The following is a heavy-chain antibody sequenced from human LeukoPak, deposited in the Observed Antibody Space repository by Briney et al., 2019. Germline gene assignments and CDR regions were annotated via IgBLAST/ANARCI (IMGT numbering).Heavy chain of an antibody. Sequence: GGSLRLSCAASGFTFSSYEMNWVRQAPGKGLEWVSYISSSGSTIYYADSVKGRFTISRDNARNSLYLQMDSLTAEDTAVYYCARDPYSGSYGSTYYYFMDVWGKGTTVTISS. CDR2: ISSSGSTI. D-gene: IGHD1-26*01. J-gene: IGHJ6*03. CDR3: ARDPYSGSYGSTYYYFMDV. V-gene: IGHV3-48*03. CDR1: GFTFSSYE.